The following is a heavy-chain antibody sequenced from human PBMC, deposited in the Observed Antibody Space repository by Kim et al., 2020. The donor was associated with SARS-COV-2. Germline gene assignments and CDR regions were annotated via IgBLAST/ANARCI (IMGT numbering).Heavy chain of an antibody. CDR3: ARGIDQQWFGVLLLTPVDY. J-gene: IGHJ4*02. D-gene: IGHD3-10*01. CDR2: ISYDGSNK. Sequence: GGSLRLSCAASGFTFSSYAMHWVRQAPGKGLEWVAVISYDGSNKYYADSVKGRFTISRDNSKNTLYLQMNSLRAEDTAVYYCARGIDQQWFGVLLLTPVDYWGQGTLVTVSS. CDR1: GFTFSSYA. V-gene: IGHV3-30*04.